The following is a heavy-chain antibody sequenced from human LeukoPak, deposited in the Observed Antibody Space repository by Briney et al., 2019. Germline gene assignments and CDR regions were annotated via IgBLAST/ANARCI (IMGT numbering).Heavy chain of an antibody. CDR3: ARVSLGAAAGTSR. V-gene: IGHV3-21*01. CDR1: GFTLSSYN. J-gene: IGHJ4*02. CDR2: ISSSSSYI. Sequence: PGGSLRLSCAASGFTLSSYNMNWVRQAPGKGLEWVSSISSSSSYIYYTDSVKGRFTISRDNAKNSLYLQMNSLRADDTAIYYCARVSLGAAAGTSRWGQGTLVTVSS. D-gene: IGHD6-13*01.